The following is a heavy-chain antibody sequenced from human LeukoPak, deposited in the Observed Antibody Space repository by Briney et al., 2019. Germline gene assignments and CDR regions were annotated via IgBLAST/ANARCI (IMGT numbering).Heavy chain of an antibody. V-gene: IGHV4-38-2*02. Sequence: SETLSLTCTVSGGSSSGYYWGWIRQPPGKGLEWIGSIYHSGSTYYNPSLKSRVTISVDTSKNQFSLKLSSVTAADTAVYFCARVKAVVTPWVFDYWGQGSLVTVSS. CDR2: IYHSGST. D-gene: IGHD4-23*01. J-gene: IGHJ4*02. CDR3: ARVKAVVTPWVFDY. CDR1: GGSSSGYY.